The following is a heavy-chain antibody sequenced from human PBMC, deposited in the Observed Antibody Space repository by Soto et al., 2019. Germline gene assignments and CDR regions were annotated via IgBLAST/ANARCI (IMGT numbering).Heavy chain of an antibody. J-gene: IGHJ5*02. V-gene: IGHV3-74*01. D-gene: IGHD2-8*02. Sequence: EVQLVEAGGGLVRPGGSLKLSCAASGFMFGAHWMHWVRQGPDKGLVFVARINLDGTKTNYADFVKGRFTISRDNAKKTLYLEMNSLRGDDTAVYFCARELVHGYLDLWGQGDLVTVSS. CDR1: GFMFGAHW. CDR3: ARELVHGYLDL. CDR2: INLDGTKT.